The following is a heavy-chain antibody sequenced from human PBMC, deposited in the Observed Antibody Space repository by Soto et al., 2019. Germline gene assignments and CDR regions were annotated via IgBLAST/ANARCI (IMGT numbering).Heavy chain of an antibody. CDR1: GCSFTSYW. J-gene: IGHJ5*02. Sequence: PGESLKISGKVSGCSFTSYWIGWVRQMPGKGLEWMGIIYPGDSDTRYSPSFQGQVTISADKSISTAYLQWSSLKASDTAMYYCARLPYCGGDCYSYWFDPWGQGTLVTVSS. CDR3: ARLPYCGGDCYSYWFDP. D-gene: IGHD2-21*02. V-gene: IGHV5-51*01. CDR2: IYPGDSDT.